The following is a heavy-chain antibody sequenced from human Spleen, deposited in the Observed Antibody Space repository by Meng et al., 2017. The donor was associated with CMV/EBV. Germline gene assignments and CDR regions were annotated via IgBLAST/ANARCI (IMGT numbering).Heavy chain of an antibody. Sequence: SETLSLTCAVYGGSLSDYYWSWIRQPPGKGLEWIGEINHSGSTNYNPSLKSRVTISIDTYKNQFSLKLSSVIAADTALYYCARALYCSTTSCYRGSYYDLLTSRSLYNFYGMDVWGQGATVTVSS. CDR3: ARALYCSTTSCYRGSYYDLLTSRSLYNFYGMDV. J-gene: IGHJ6*02. V-gene: IGHV4-34*01. D-gene: IGHD2-2*01. CDR2: INHSGST. CDR1: GGSLSDYY.